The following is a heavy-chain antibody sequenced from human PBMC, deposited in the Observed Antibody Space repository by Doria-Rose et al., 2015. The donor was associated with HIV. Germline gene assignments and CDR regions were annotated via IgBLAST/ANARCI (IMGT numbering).Heavy chain of an antibody. CDR3: ARVSVDIVATIGD. Sequence: LQLQESGPGLVKPSETLSLTCTVSGGSISSSSYYWGWIRQPPGKGLEWIGSIYYSGSTYYNPSLKSRVTISVDTSKNQFSLKLSSVTAADTAVYYCARVSVDIVATIGDWGQGTLVTVSS. CDR2: IYYSGST. D-gene: IGHD5-12*01. J-gene: IGHJ4*02. CDR1: GGSISSSSYY. V-gene: IGHV4-39*07.